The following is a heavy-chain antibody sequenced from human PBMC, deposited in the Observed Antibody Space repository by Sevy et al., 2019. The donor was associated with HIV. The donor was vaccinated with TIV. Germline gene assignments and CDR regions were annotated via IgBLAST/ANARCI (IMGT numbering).Heavy chain of an antibody. CDR1: GGSISSGDYY. CDR2: IYYSGST. D-gene: IGHD1-1*01. V-gene: IGHV4-30-4*01. Sequence: SETLSLTCTVSGGSISSGDYYWSWIRQPPGKGLEWIGYIYYSGSTYYNPSLKSRVTISVDTSKNQFSLKLSSVTAADTAVYYRARGLSWNDEENWFDPWGQGTLVTVSS. J-gene: IGHJ5*02. CDR3: ARGLSWNDEENWFDP.